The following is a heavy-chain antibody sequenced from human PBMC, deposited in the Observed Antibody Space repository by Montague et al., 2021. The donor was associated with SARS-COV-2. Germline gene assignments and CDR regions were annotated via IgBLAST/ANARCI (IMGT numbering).Heavy chain of an antibody. CDR2: INHGGIT. CDR3: ARGHQGVAMIVVVMIGAEYYFDY. Sequence: SETLSLTCAVYGGSFNDYYWSWIRQSPGKGLEWIGEINHGGITNYSPSLKSRVTISADTSKNQFSLKLKSVTAADTANYYCARGHQGVAMIVVVMIGAEYYFDYWGQGSPVTVSS. CDR1: GGSFNDYY. D-gene: IGHD3-22*01. V-gene: IGHV4-34*01. J-gene: IGHJ4*02.